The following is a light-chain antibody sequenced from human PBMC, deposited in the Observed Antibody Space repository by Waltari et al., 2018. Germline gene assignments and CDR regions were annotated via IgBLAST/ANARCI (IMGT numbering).Light chain of an antibody. CDR3: QHYDNLPPPLT. Sequence: DIQMTQSPSSLSASVGDRVTITCQASQDISKSLNWYQQKPGKAPKLLIYDASHLETGVPSRFSGSGSGTDFTFTISSLRPEDIATYYCQHYDNLPPPLTFGGGTKVEIK. CDR2: DAS. V-gene: IGKV1-33*01. J-gene: IGKJ4*01. CDR1: QDISKS.